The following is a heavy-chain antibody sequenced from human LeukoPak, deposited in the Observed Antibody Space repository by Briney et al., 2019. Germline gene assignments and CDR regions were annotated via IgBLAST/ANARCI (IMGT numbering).Heavy chain of an antibody. CDR2: IKESEAT. D-gene: IGHD6-6*01. CDR1: GGSLSGYY. CDR3: ARGPWYTSSSWFDP. Sequence: PSETLSLTCAVYGGSLSGYYWTWIRQPPGKGLEWIGEIKESEATYYNSSLKSRVTISIDTSKNHFSLNLISVTVADTAVYYCARGPWYTSSSWFDPWGQGTLVTVSS. J-gene: IGHJ5*02. V-gene: IGHV4-34*01.